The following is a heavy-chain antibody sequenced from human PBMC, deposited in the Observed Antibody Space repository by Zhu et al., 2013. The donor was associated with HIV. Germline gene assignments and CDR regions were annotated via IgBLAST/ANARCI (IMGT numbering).Heavy chain of an antibody. J-gene: IGHJ4*02. CDR2: ISSSSSYI. V-gene: IGHV3-21*01. D-gene: IGHD4-4*01. Sequence: EVQLVESGGGLVKPGGSLRLSCAASGFTFSSYSMNWVRQAPGKGLGWVSSISSSSSYIYYADPVKGRFTISRDNAKNSLYLQMNSLRAEDTAVYYCAVTTVTGWRWGQGTLVTVSS. CDR1: GFTFSSYS. CDR3: AVTTVTGWR.